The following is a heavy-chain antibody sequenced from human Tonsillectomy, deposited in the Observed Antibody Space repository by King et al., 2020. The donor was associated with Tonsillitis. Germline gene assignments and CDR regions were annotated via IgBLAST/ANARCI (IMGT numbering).Heavy chain of an antibody. Sequence: VQLVESGGGVVQPGRSLRLSCAASGFTFSSYGMHWVRQAPGKGLEWVAVIWYDGSEKYYADSVKGRFTVSRDNSKNTLFLQMNSLRAEDTAVYYCARWAASGCECWGQGTLVTVSS. V-gene: IGHV3-33*01. CDR3: ARWAASGCEC. D-gene: IGHD5-12*01. CDR2: IWYDGSEK. J-gene: IGHJ1*01. CDR1: GFTFSSYG.